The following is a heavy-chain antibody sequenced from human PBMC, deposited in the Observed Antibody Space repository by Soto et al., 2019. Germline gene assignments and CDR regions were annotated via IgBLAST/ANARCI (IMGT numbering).Heavy chain of an antibody. V-gene: IGHV1-2*04. CDR1: GYTFTGYY. J-gene: IGHJ6*02. Sequence: ASVKVSCKASGYTFTGYYMHWVRQAPGQGLEWMGWINPNSGGTNYAQKFQGWATMTRDTSISTAYMELSRLRSDDTAVYYCARDHTNSYYYYGMDVWGQGTTVTVSS. CDR2: INPNSGGT. CDR3: ARDHTNSYYYYGMDV. D-gene: IGHD2-8*01.